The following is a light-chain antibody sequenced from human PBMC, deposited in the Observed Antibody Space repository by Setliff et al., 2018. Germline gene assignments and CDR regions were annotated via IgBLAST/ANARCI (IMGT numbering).Light chain of an antibody. Sequence: SVLTQPPSVSGAPGQRVTISCTGSSSNIGAGYDIHWYQQLPGTAPKLLIYGNGNRPSGVPDRFSGSKSGTSASLAITGLQAEDEADYYCQSYDSSLIGYVFGTGTKVTVL. CDR3: QSYDSSLIGYV. CDR2: GNG. V-gene: IGLV1-40*01. J-gene: IGLJ1*01. CDR1: SSNIGAGYD.